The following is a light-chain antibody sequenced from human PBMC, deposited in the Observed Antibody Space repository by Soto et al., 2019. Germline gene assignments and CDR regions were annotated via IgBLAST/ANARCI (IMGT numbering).Light chain of an antibody. CDR1: SSNIGAGYE. J-gene: IGLJ1*01. V-gene: IGLV1-40*01. Sequence: QSVLTQSPSVSGAPWQRVTISCTGSSSNIGAGYEVHWYQQVPGTAHILLNYGNNNRPSGVPDRFSGSKSSTSSLLAITVLQAEDDADYCGQSDDSSMSGFVFATGTKLTVL. CDR2: GNN. CDR3: QSDDSSMSGFV.